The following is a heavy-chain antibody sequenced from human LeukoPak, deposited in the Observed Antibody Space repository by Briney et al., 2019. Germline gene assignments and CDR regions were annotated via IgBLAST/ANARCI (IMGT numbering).Heavy chain of an antibody. Sequence: SSQTLSLTCTVSGDSVSSPGYFWTWVRQPAGKGLEWIGRIYTSGTYISGSTDYNPSLESRVTISVDTSKNQFSLRPSSVTATDTAMYYCARDVAGYSRSFDIWGQGTMVTVSS. CDR3: ARDVAGYSRSFDI. CDR2: IYTSGTYISGST. J-gene: IGHJ3*02. V-gene: IGHV4-61*02. D-gene: IGHD6-13*01. CDR1: GDSVSSPGYF.